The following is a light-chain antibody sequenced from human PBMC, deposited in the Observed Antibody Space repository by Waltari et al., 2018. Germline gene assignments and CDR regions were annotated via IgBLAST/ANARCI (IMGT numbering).Light chain of an antibody. CDR3: MQGTHWPQIT. J-gene: IGKJ5*01. Sequence: XVXMTXSXXXXXVTLXQXXXXXXXSXXSHLYSDGNTYLNWFQQRPGQSPRRLIYKVSNRDSGVPDRFSGSGSGTDFTLKISRVEAEDVGVYYCMQGTHWPQITFGQGTRLEIK. CDR2: KVS. V-gene: IGKV2-30*01. CDR1: XSHLYSDGNTY.